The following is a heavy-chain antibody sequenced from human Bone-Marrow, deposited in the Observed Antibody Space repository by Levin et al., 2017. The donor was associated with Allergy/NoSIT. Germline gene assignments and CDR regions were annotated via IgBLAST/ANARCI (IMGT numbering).Heavy chain of an antibody. CDR2: IWYDGSIK. D-gene: IGHD3-10*01. Sequence: GGSLRLSCVASGFSFSSHGFYWVRQAPGRGLESVALIWYDGSIKNYVESVKGRFIVSRDDPRNTVYLQMDSLRVEDTAVYYCARDISRGSLHEWGQGTLVTVSP. V-gene: IGHV3-33*01. CDR3: ARDISRGSLHE. J-gene: IGHJ4*02. CDR1: GFSFSSHG.